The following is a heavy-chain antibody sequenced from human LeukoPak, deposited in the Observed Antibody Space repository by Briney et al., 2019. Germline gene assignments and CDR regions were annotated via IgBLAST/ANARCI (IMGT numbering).Heavy chain of an antibody. CDR2: IYYSGST. CDR1: GGSISSYY. J-gene: IGHJ4*02. V-gene: IGHV4-59*08. Sequence: SETLSLTCTVSGGSISSYYWSWIRQPPGRGLEWIGYIYYSGSTNYNPSLKSRVTISVDTSKNQFSLKLSSVTAADTAVYYCARTPSLLYGDYSDYFDYWGQGTLVTVSS. D-gene: IGHD4-17*01. CDR3: ARTPSLLYGDYSDYFDY.